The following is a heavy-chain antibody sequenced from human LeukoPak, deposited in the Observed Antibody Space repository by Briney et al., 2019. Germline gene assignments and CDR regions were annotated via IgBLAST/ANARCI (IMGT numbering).Heavy chain of an antibody. J-gene: IGHJ4*02. CDR3: ASDVTMVRGVLDY. D-gene: IGHD3-10*01. CDR1: GLTFSYYW. V-gene: IGHV3-74*01. CDR2: INSDGSSA. Sequence: QPGGSLRLSCAASGLTFSYYWMHWVRQAPGKGLVWVSRINSDGSSATYADSVKGRFTISRDNAKNTLYLQMNSLRAEDTAVYYCASDVTMVRGVLDYWGRGPLVSVLS.